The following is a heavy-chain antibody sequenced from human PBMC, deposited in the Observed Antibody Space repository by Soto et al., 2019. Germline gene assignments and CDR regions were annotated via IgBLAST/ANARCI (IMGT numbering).Heavy chain of an antibody. CDR3: AKDQMSSSSWIKPGPGFDY. V-gene: IGHV3-23*01. D-gene: IGHD6-13*01. CDR1: GFTFSSYA. J-gene: IGHJ4*02. Sequence: GGSLRLSCAASGFTFSSYAMSWVRQAPGKGLEWVSAISGSGGSTYYADSVKGRFTISRDNSKNTLYLQMNSLRAEDTAVYYCAKDQMSSSSWIKPGPGFDYWGQGTLVTVSS. CDR2: ISGSGGST.